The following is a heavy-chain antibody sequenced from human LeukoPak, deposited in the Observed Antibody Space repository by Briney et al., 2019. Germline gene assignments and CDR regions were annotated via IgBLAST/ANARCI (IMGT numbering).Heavy chain of an antibody. V-gene: IGHV4-59*01. CDR3: ARGCDFWSGLFDY. CDR2: IYYSGST. J-gene: IGHJ4*02. D-gene: IGHD3-3*01. Sequence: PSEALSLTCTVSGGSISSYYWSWIRQPPGKGLEWIGYIYYSGSTNYNPSLKSRVTISVDTSKNQFSLKLSSVTAADTAVYYCARGCDFWSGLFDYWGQGTLVTVSS. CDR1: GGSISSYY.